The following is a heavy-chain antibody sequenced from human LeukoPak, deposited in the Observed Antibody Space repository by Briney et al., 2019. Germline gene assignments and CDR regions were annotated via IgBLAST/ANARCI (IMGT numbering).Heavy chain of an antibody. CDR1: GFTVSSNY. D-gene: IGHD2-15*01. Sequence: GGSLRLSCAASGFTVSSNYMSWVRQAPGKGLEWVSVIYSGGSTYYADSVKGRFTISRDNSKNTLYLQMNRLRAEDTAVYYCARNLYCSGGSCWYGMDVWGKGTTVTVSS. V-gene: IGHV3-53*01. CDR3: ARNLYCSGGSCWYGMDV. CDR2: IYSGGST. J-gene: IGHJ6*04.